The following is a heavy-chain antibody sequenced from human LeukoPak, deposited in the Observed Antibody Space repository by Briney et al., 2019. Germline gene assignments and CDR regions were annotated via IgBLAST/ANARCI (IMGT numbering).Heavy chain of an antibody. V-gene: IGHV3-21*01. CDR3: ARGALTGYPIDY. CDR1: GFTFSSYS. Sequence: GGSLRLSCAASGFTFSSYSMNWVRQAPGKGLEWVSSISSSSYIYYADSVKGRFTISRDNAKNSLYLQMNSLRAEDTAVYYCARGALTGYPIDYWGQGTLVTVSS. J-gene: IGHJ4*02. D-gene: IGHD3-9*01. CDR2: ISSSSYI.